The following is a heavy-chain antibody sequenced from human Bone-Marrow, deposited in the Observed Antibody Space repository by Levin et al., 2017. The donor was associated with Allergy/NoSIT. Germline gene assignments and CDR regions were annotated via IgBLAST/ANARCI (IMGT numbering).Heavy chain of an antibody. CDR1: GFSFSHYW. V-gene: IGHV3-7*01. J-gene: IGHJ6*02. Sequence: GGSLRLSCVASGFSFSHYWMSWVRQAPGKGLEWVANINQDGTEKFSVDSVKGRFTISRDNVKNSLYLQMNSLRAEDTAVYYWVRESSSSAFNYYNYYAMDIWGQGTKVTVS. CDR2: INQDGTEK. D-gene: IGHD6-6*01. CDR3: VRESSSSAFNYYNYYAMDI.